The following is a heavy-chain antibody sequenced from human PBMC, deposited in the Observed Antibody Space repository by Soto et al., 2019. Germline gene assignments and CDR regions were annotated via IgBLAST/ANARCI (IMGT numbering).Heavy chain of an antibody. CDR3: ARVTLKAGNWFDP. V-gene: IGHV1-2*02. J-gene: IGHJ5*02. CDR2: INPKSRGT. CDR1: GYTFTDYF. Sequence: GASVKVFCKASGYTFTDYFIHWVRQAPGQGFEWMGWINPKSRGTTYAQKFQGRVTMTRDTSNSTAYMELRGLRSDDTAIYYCARVTLKAGNWFDPWGQGTLVTVSS.